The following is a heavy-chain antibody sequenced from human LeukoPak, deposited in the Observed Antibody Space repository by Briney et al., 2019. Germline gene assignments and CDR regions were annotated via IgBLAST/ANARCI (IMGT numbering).Heavy chain of an antibody. D-gene: IGHD2-2*01. V-gene: IGHV4-39*01. J-gene: IGHJ3*02. Sequence: TSETLSLTCTVSGGSISSSSYYWGWIRQPPGKGLEWIGSIYYSGSTYYNPSLKSRVTISVDTSKNQFSLKLSSVTAADMAVYYCARIAPQLEDAFDIWGQGTMVTVSS. CDR3: ARIAPQLEDAFDI. CDR1: GGSISSSSYY. CDR2: IYYSGST.